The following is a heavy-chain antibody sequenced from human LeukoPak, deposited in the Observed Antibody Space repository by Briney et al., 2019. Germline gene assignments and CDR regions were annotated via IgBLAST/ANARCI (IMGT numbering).Heavy chain of an antibody. J-gene: IGHJ4*02. CDR2: ISSSSLI. CDR1: GFTFSDYS. V-gene: IGHV3-48*01. CDR3: AKDRAYCGGDCYPGSDFDY. D-gene: IGHD2-21*02. Sequence: PGGSLRLSCAASGFTFSDYSMNWVRQAPGKGLEWVSYISSSSLIYYADSVKGRFTISRDNSKNTLYLQMNSLRAEDTAVYYCAKDRAYCGGDCYPGSDFDYWGQGTLVTVSS.